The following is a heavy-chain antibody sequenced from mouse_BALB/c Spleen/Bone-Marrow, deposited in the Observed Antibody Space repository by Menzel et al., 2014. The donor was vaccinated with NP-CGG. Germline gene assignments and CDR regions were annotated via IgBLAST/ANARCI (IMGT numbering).Heavy chain of an antibody. D-gene: IGHD2-3*01. Sequence: EVHPVESGGGLVKPGGSLKLSCAASGFTFSSYTMSWVRQTPEKRLEWVATISSVGIYTYYPDSVKGRFTISRDNAKNTLYLQMSSLKSEDTAMYYCTRDLYDGYSYYAMDYWGQGTSVTVSS. J-gene: IGHJ4*01. V-gene: IGHV5-6-4*01. CDR2: ISSVGIYT. CDR3: TRDLYDGYSYYAMDY. CDR1: GFTFSSYT.